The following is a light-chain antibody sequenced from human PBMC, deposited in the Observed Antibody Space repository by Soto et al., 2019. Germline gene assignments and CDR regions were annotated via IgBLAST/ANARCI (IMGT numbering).Light chain of an antibody. Sequence: EIVLTQSPGTLSLSPGERATLSCRASQSVSSSYLAWYQQKPGQAPRLLIYGASSRATGIPDRFSGSGSGTDFTLTISRLEPEDFAVYYCQQFSSYPPTFGGGTKVDI. CDR1: QSVSSSY. CDR2: GAS. CDR3: QQFSSYPPT. J-gene: IGKJ4*01. V-gene: IGKV3-20*01.